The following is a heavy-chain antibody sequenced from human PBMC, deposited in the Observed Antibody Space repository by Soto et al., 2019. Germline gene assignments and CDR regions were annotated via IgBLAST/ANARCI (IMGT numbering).Heavy chain of an antibody. CDR1: GFVFGSYT. Sequence: EVRLVESGGGLVKPGGSLRLSCAASGFVFGSYTMNWVRRAPGSGLEWVSSISHDSTYIHYAESVQGRFTISRDNAKKSLYLQMNSLRAEDTAVYYCVILSSGDFGGAYWGQGTLVTVSS. CDR2: ISHDSTYI. J-gene: IGHJ4*02. CDR3: VILSSGDFGGAY. D-gene: IGHD3-10*01. V-gene: IGHV3-21*01.